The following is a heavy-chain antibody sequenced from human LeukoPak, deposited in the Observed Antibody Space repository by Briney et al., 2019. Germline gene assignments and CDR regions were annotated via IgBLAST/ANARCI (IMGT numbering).Heavy chain of an antibody. CDR2: IWYDGSNK. V-gene: IGHV3-33*01. CDR3: AREAATPDWFDP. CDR1: GFTFSSYG. J-gene: IGHJ5*02. D-gene: IGHD2-15*01. Sequence: HSGGSLRLSCAASGFTFSSYGVHWVRQAPGKGLEWVAVIWYDGSNKYYADSVKGRFTISRDNSKNTLYLQTNSLRAEDTAVYYCAREAATPDWFDPWGQGTLVTVSS.